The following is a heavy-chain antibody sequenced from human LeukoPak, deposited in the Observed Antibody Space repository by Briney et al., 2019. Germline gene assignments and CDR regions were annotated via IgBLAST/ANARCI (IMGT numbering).Heavy chain of an antibody. J-gene: IGHJ4*02. D-gene: IGHD2-21*02. CDR1: GFTFSSYA. V-gene: IGHV3-64*01. CDR2: ISTNGGST. Sequence: GGSLRLSCAASGFTFSSYAMHWVRQAPGKGLEYVSAISTNGGSTYYANSVKGRFTISRDNSKNTLYLQMGSLRAEDMAVYYCARGTVTAPDYWGQGTLFTVSS. CDR3: ARGTVTAPDY.